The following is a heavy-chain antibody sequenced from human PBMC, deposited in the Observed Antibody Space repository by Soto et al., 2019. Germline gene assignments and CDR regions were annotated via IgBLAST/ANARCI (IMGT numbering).Heavy chain of an antibody. J-gene: IGHJ4*02. D-gene: IGHD6-6*01. Sequence: EVQLVESGGGLVQPGGSLRLSCAASGFSFSKYAMHWVRQAPGKGLVWVSRISSDASRITYADSVKGRFTISRDNAKNTLNLQMNSLRAEDTAVYYWARVSSLHTGVGVALVNWGQGSLVTVSS. V-gene: IGHV3-74*03. CDR1: GFSFSKYA. CDR2: ISSDASRI. CDR3: ARVSSLHTGVGVALVN.